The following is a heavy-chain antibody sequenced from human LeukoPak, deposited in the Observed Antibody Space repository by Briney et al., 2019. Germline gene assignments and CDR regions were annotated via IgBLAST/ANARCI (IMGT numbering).Heavy chain of an antibody. CDR2: ISISGVTT. Sequence: GRSLRLAYAASGFTFRRYGMQFSSYGMHWVRQAPGMVLEWVSAISISGVTTYYADSVKGQFTISRENSKNTMYLEVNSLRAEDTAIYYCAKEYKVGTTTKCLQHWGEGTLVTV. D-gene: IGHD1-26*01. CDR1: GFTFRRYG. J-gene: IGHJ1*01. CDR3: AKEYKVGTTTKCLQH. V-gene: IGHV3-23*01.